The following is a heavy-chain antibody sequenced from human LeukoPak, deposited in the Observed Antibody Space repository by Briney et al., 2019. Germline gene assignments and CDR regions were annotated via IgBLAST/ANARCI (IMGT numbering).Heavy chain of an antibody. Sequence: GGSLRLSCAASGFTFSNAWMSWVRQAPGKGLEWVGRIKSKTGGGTTDYATPVKGRFTISRDDSKNTLYLQMNSLKTEDTAVYYCTADWTALWGQGTLVTVSS. J-gene: IGHJ4*02. CDR2: IKSKTGGGTT. V-gene: IGHV3-15*01. D-gene: IGHD3/OR15-3a*01. CDR1: GFTFSNAW. CDR3: TADWTAL.